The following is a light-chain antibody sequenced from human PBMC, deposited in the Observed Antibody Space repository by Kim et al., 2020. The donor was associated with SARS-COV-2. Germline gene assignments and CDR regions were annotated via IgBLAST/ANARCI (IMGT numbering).Light chain of an antibody. V-gene: IGKV1-39*01. Sequence: GDRVTITCRASQSITNYLNWYQQTPGKAPELLIYAASNLQSGVPSRFSGSGSGTDFTLTISSLQPEDFATYYCQQSYSTPRTFGQGTKVDIK. CDR3: QQSYSTPRT. CDR2: AAS. J-gene: IGKJ1*01. CDR1: QSITNY.